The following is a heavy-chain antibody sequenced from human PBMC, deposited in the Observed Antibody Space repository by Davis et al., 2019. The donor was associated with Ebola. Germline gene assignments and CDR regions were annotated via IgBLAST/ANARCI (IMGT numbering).Heavy chain of an antibody. V-gene: IGHV3-30*04. Sequence: GESLKISCTASGFTFGDYAMSWFRQAPGKGLEWVAAISYDGSSKFYADSVKGRFTMSRDNSKNTVHVQMNGLRAEDTAVYYCARGVDSTRDFDYWGQGTLVTVSS. D-gene: IGHD5-18*01. CDR1: GFTFGDYA. J-gene: IGHJ4*02. CDR3: ARGVDSTRDFDY. CDR2: ISYDGSSK.